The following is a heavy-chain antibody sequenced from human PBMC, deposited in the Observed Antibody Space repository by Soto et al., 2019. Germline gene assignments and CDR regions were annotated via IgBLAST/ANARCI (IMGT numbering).Heavy chain of an antibody. D-gene: IGHD1-26*01. CDR3: ERKEVGPSFPFDL. Sequence: QVHLVQSGAEVEKPGASVKVSCKASGFTLTRYALHWVRQAPGQRLEYMGWINAGNGDTGHPQKFQGRVTMTRDIPASTVYMELNSLTSEDTAVYYCERKEVGPSFPFDLWGQGTVVVVSS. CDR2: INAGNGDT. J-gene: IGHJ3*01. CDR1: GFTLTRYA. V-gene: IGHV1-3*01.